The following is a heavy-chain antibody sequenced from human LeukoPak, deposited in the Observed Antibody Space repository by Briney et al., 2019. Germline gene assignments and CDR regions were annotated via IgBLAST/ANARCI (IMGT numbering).Heavy chain of an antibody. V-gene: IGHV4-61*02. CDR2: IYASGSA. CDR1: GDSISGNNYY. CDR3: VEGGGEGC. J-gene: IGHJ4*02. D-gene: IGHD3-16*01. Sequence: PSQTLSLTCTVSGDSISGNNYYWSWLRQPAGEGLDWIGRIYASGSAHYNPSLKSRVTISVDTSKNQFSLKLSSLTATDTGAYSCVEGGGEGCGGQGTLVTVSS.